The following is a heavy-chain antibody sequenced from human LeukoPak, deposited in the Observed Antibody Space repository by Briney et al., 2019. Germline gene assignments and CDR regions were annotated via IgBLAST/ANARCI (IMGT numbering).Heavy chain of an antibody. CDR2: ISYDGSNK. D-gene: IGHD5-18*01. Sequence: GRSLRLSCAASGFTFSSYGMHWVRQAPGKGLEWVAVISYDGSNKYYADSVKGRFTISRDNSKNTLYLQMNSLRAEDTAVYYCARDYQLWLRVGFDYWGQGTLVTVSS. CDR1: GFTFSSYG. CDR3: ARDYQLWLRVGFDY. J-gene: IGHJ4*02. V-gene: IGHV3-30*03.